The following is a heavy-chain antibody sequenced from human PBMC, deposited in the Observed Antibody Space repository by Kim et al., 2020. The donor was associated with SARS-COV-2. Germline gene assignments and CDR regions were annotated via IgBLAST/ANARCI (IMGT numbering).Heavy chain of an antibody. CDR1: GFTFSSYG. CDR3: ARASRDGYSKASVFDI. D-gene: IGHD5-18*01. J-gene: IGHJ3*02. Sequence: GGSLRLSCAASGFTFSSYGMHWVRQAPGKGLEWVAVIWYDGSNKYYADSVKGRFTISRDNSKNTLYLQMNSLRAEDTAVYYCARASRDGYSKASVFDIWGQGTMVTVSS. V-gene: IGHV3-33*01. CDR2: IWYDGSNK.